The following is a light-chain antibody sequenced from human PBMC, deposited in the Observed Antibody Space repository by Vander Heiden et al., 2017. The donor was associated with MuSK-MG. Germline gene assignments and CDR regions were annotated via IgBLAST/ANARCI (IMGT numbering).Light chain of an antibody. V-gene: IGLV1-40*01. Sequence: QSVLTQPPSVSGAPGQRVTISCTGSSSNIGAGYDVHWYQQLPGTAPKLLIYGNSNRPSGVPDRFSGSKSGTSASLAINGLQAEDEADYYCQSYDNSLSGFWVFGGGTKLTVL. CDR3: QSYDNSLSGFWV. CDR1: SSNIGAGYD. CDR2: GNS. J-gene: IGLJ3*02.